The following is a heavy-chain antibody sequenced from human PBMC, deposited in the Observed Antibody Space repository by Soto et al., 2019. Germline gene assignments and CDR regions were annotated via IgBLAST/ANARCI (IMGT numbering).Heavy chain of an antibody. CDR3: ARGVVVTAMFDY. CDR1: WFALCSNA. Sequence: GGGPGLFRATAWFALCSNANNWVPQAPGKGLEWVSAISGSGGSTYYADSVKGRFTISRDNSKNTLYLQMGSLRAEDMAVYYCARGVVVTAMFDYWGQGTLVTVSS. D-gene: IGHD2-21*02. CDR2: ISGSGGST. J-gene: IGHJ4*02. V-gene: IGHV3-23*01.